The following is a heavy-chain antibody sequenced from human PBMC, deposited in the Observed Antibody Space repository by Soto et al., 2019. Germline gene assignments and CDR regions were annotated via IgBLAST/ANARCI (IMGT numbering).Heavy chain of an antibody. CDR1: RGTFSSYT. CDR2: IIPILGIA. D-gene: IGHD2-15*01. Sequence: QVQLVQSGAEVKKPGSSVKVSCKASRGTFSSYTISWVRPAPGQGLEWMGRIIPILGIANYAQKFQGRVTITADKSTSTVYMELSSLRSEDTAVYYCAREIVVVAAIDYWGQGTLVTVSA. V-gene: IGHV1-69*08. CDR3: AREIVVVAAIDY. J-gene: IGHJ4*02.